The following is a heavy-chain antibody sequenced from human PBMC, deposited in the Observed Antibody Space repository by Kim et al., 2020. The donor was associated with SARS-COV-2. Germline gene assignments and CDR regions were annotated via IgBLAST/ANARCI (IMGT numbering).Heavy chain of an antibody. V-gene: IGHV7-4-1*02. Sequence: YAQGFTGRFVFSLDTSVSTAYLQISSLKAEDTAVYYCAREWADYGDRFDYWGQGTLVTVSS. D-gene: IGHD4-17*01. CDR3: AREWADYGDRFDY. J-gene: IGHJ4*02.